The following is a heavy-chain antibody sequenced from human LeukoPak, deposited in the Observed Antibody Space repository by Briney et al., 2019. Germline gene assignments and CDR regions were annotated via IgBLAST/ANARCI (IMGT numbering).Heavy chain of an antibody. Sequence: WVSSISPSGGNTYYADSVKGRFTISRDNSKNTVYLQMNSLTAEDTAVYYCAKGARNTAPDYWGQGTLVTVSS. CDR3: AKGARNTAPDY. D-gene: IGHD5-18*01. V-gene: IGHV3-23*01. CDR2: ISPSGGNT. J-gene: IGHJ4*02.